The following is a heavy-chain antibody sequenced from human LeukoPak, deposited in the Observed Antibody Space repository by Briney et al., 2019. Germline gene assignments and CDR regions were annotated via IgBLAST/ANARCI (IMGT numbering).Heavy chain of an antibody. CDR1: GYTFTSYY. CDR2: INPGGGYT. Sequence: ASVKVSCKASGYTFTSYYMHWVRRAPGQGLEWMGIINPGGGYTSYAQKFQGRVTMTRDTSTSTVYMELSSLRSEDTAVYYCARVAAAHNWFDPWGQGTLVTVSS. V-gene: IGHV1-46*01. J-gene: IGHJ5*02. CDR3: ARVAAAHNWFDP. D-gene: IGHD6-13*01.